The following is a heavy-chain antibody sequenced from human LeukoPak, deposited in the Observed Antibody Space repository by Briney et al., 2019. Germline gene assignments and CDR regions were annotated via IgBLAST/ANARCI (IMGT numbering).Heavy chain of an antibody. J-gene: IGHJ3*01. CDR1: GYTLTDNH. V-gene: IGHV1-2*02. CDR3: ARELGLNAFDV. Sequence: ASVKVCCKASGYTLTDNHLYWVRQAPGQGLEWMGWIDPNSGGTNFALNFQGRLTMTRDTSISTAYMELSRLTSDDTTVYYCARELGLNAFDVWGQGTMVTVSS. CDR2: IDPNSGGT. D-gene: IGHD7-27*01.